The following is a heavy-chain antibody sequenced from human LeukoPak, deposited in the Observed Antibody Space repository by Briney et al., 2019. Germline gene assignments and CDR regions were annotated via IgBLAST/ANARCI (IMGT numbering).Heavy chain of an antibody. V-gene: IGHV3-23*01. Sequence: GGSLSLSCADSGYLFGDFAMTGVRQVQGGGLQWVSTNTRSGQNTYYADSVKGRSTISREDYKCMLYLQTNNHRAEDTAMYYCVKDDYCSIPGCVIDALVIWGQGTVVTVSS. CDR1: GYLFGDFA. CDR3: VKDDYCSIPGCVIDALVI. CDR2: NTRSGQNT. J-gene: IGHJ3*02. D-gene: IGHD4-11*01.